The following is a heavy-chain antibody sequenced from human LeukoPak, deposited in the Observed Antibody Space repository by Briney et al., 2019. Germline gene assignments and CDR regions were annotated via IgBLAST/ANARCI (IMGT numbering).Heavy chain of an antibody. CDR1: GGSFSGYY. V-gene: IGHV4-34*01. Sequence: SETLSLTCAVYGGSFSGYYWSWIRQPPGKGLEWIGEINHSGSTNYNPSLKSRVTISVDTSKNQFSLKLSSVTAADTAVYYCARGHLSGSRWYDYWGQGTLVTVSS. CDR3: ARGHLSGSRWYDY. CDR2: INHSGST. J-gene: IGHJ4*02. D-gene: IGHD6-13*01.